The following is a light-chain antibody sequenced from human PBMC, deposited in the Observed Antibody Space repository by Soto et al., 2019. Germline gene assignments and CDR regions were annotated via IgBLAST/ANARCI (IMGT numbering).Light chain of an antibody. J-gene: IGKJ1*01. V-gene: IGKV3-15*01. CDR2: GAS. CDR3: QQYGSSPRT. Sequence: EIVMTQSPATLSVSPGERATLSCRASQSVSSNLAWYQQKPGQAPRLLIYGASTRATGVPARFSGSGSGTDFTLTISRLAPEDFAVYYCQQYGSSPRTFGQGTKVDIK. CDR1: QSVSSN.